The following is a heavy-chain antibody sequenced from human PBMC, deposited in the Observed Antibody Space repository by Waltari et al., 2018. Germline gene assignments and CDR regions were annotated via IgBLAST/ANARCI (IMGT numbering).Heavy chain of an antibody. CDR1: GFTFSSYA. D-gene: IGHD6-19*01. J-gene: IGHJ4*02. V-gene: IGHV3-23*01. CDR2: IRGSGGGT. CDR3: AKGSVAGHNDY. Sequence: EVQLLESGGGLVQPGGSLRPSCAASGFTFSSYAMSWVRQAPGKGLEGVSAIRGSGGGTCYADAVKGRFTISRDNSKSTLYLQMSSLRAEDTAVYYCAKGSVAGHNDYWGQGTLVTVSS.